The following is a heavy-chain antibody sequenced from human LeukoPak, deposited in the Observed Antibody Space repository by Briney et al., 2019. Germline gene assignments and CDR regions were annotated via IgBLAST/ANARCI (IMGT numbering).Heavy chain of an antibody. V-gene: IGHV4-39*02. CDR1: GGSISSSIYS. CDR3: AREMITFGGADAFDI. Sequence: SETLSLTCTVSGGSISSSIYSWGWIRQPPGKGLEWIGSIYYSGSTYYNPSLKSRVTISVDTSKNQFSLKLSSVTAADTAVYYCAREMITFGGADAFDIWGQGTMVTVSS. D-gene: IGHD3-16*01. CDR2: IYYSGST. J-gene: IGHJ3*02.